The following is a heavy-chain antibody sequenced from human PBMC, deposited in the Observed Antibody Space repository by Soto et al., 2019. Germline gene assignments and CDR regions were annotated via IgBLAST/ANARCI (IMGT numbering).Heavy chain of an antibody. Sequence: QEELVESGGGVVQPGRSLRLSCAASGFTFSGFGMHWVRQAPGKGLEWVAVISYDGTNAIYADSVKGRFSVSRDNSKNIVYLQMNSLRNEDTAMYDCARWGKREGESSPPTDLWGQGTLVTVSS. CDR1: GFTFSGFG. V-gene: IGHV3-30*03. CDR3: ARWGKREGESSPPTDL. D-gene: IGHD3-16*01. J-gene: IGHJ5*02. CDR2: ISYDGTNA.